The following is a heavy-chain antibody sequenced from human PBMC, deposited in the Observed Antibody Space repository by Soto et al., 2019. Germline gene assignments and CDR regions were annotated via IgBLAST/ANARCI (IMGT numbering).Heavy chain of an antibody. CDR3: ARGLTMVGRFILDAFGI. J-gene: IGHJ3*02. Sequence: QVQLVQSGAEVKKPGASLKVSCKASGYTFTIYAMHWVRQAPGQRLEWMGWINAGNGNTKYSQNFKGRVTITRDTFASTAELELGSLRSEDTAVYYCARGLTMVGRFILDAFGIWGQGTMVIVSS. D-gene: IGHD3-10*01. V-gene: IGHV1-3*01. CDR2: INAGNGNT. CDR1: GYTFTIYA.